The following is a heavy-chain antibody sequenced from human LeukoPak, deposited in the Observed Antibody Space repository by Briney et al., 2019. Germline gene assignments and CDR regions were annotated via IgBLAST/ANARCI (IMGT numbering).Heavy chain of an antibody. D-gene: IGHD6-13*01. V-gene: IGHV4-59*01. CDR3: AGSSRSTYYYYYGMDV. CDR1: GGSISSYY. J-gene: IGHJ6*04. CDR2: IYYSGST. Sequence: SETLSLTCTVSGGSISSYYWSWIRQPPGKGLEWIGYIYYSGSTNYNPSLKSRVTIPVDTSKNQFSLKLSSVTAADTAVYYCAGSSRSTYYYYYGMDVWGKGTTVTVSS.